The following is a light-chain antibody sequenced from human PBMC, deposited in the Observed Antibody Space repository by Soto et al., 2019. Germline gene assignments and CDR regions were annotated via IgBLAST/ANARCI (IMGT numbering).Light chain of an antibody. CDR1: QGVTTY. Sequence: IQMTQSPSSLSASVGDRVTITCRASQGVTTYLNWYQQKPGKAPKRLIPTASTLERGVPSRFSGSGSGTDFTLTITTLQPGDFATYFCQQSYSTPYTFGQGTKLEIK. J-gene: IGKJ2*01. CDR2: TAS. CDR3: QQSYSTPYT. V-gene: IGKV1-39*01.